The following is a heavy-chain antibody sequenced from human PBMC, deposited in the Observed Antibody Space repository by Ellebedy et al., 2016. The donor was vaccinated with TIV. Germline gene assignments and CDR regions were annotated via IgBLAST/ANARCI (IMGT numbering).Heavy chain of an antibody. J-gene: IGHJ5*02. CDR3: ASYPGVYCSSTSCSDWFNP. V-gene: IGHV1-8*02. Sequence: ASVKVSXXASGYTFTGYYMHWVRQAPGQGLEWMGWINPNSGNTGYAQKFQGRVTMTRNTSISTAYMELSSLRSEDTAVYYCASYPGVYCSSTSCSDWFNPWGQGTLVTVSS. CDR2: INPNSGNT. D-gene: IGHD2-2*01. CDR1: GYTFTGYY.